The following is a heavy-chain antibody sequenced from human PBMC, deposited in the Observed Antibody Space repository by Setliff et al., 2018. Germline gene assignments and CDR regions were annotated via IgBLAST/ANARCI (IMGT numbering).Heavy chain of an antibody. CDR2: ILFSGDT. CDR3: ARDNRAGHYMDV. J-gene: IGHJ6*03. D-gene: IGHD6-19*01. Sequence: SETLSLTCAVSGYSISSGFSWVWIRQSPGKGLEWIGRILFSGDTYYNPSLNSRVTISTDTSKNQFSLNLSSVTAADTAVYYCARDNRAGHYMDVWGKGTTVTVSS. V-gene: IGHV4-38-2*02. CDR1: GYSISSGFS.